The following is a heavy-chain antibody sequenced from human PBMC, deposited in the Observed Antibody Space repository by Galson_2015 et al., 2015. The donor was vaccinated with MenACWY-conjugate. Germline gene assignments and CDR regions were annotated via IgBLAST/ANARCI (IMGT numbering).Heavy chain of an antibody. V-gene: IGHV1-69*13. CDR3: VRGSLSIVTTDHHYYMDV. CDR1: RGTLRRFA. CDR2: VIPVFETT. D-gene: IGHD2-21*01. Sequence: SVKVSCKAPRGTLRRFAISWVRQAPGQGLEWMGGVIPVFETTTYAPKFQDRVSVTADGSTSMAYMEMRSLRADDTAMYYCVRGSLSIVTTDHHYYMDVWGTGTTVTVSS. J-gene: IGHJ6*03.